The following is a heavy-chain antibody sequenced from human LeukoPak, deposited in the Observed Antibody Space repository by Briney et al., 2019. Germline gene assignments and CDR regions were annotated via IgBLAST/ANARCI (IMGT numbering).Heavy chain of an antibody. CDR1: GFSFSLYA. CDR2: ISGSGDAT. J-gene: IGHJ4*02. CDR3: AKDWRYCSGGSCYSGVY. D-gene: IGHD2-15*01. V-gene: IGHV3-23*01. Sequence: PGGSLRLSCTASGFSFSLYAMSWVRQAPGKTLEWLSTISGSGDATYFADSVKGRFTISRDNSKNTLYLQMNSLRAEDTAVYYCAKDWRYCSGGSCYSGVYWGQGTLVTVSS.